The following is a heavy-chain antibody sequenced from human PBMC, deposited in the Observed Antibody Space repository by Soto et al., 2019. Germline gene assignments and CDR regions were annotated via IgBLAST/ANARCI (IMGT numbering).Heavy chain of an antibody. J-gene: IGHJ4*02. D-gene: IGHD3-10*01. V-gene: IGHV3-23*01. CDR2: ISGSGGST. Sequence: LRLSCAASGFTFSSYAMSWVRQAPGKGLEWVSAISGSGGSTYYADSVKGRFTISRDNSKNTLYLQMNSLRAEDTAVYYCAKPPHSGSPAQLDYWGQGTLVTVSS. CDR3: AKPPHSGSPAQLDY. CDR1: GFTFSSYA.